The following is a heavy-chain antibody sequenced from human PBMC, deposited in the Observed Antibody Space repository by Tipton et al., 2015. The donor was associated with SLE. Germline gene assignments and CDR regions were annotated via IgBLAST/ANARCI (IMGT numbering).Heavy chain of an antibody. CDR1: GGSISRSSYY. J-gene: IGHJ3*02. CDR2: MYYGGRI. CDR3: ARHVLRFLEWLGDDAFDI. Sequence: TLSLTCTVSGGSISRSSYYWVWIRQSPGKGLEWLGSMYYGGRIYYNPSLKSRVTISVDTSETRFSLKLSSGTAADTAVYYCARHVLRFLEWLGDDAFDIWGQGTMVTVSS. V-gene: IGHV4-39*01. D-gene: IGHD3-3*01.